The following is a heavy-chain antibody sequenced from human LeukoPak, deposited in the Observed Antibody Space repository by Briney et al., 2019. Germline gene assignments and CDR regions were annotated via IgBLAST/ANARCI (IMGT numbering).Heavy chain of an antibody. CDR1: GGSISSIY. D-gene: IGHD1-26*01. CDR3: ARQGRRFGRIVAATPFDY. CDR2: IDYTGST. Sequence: SETLSLTSTLSGGSISSIYCSWRRRPPGPGVGGSGYIDYTGSTNYNPSLKSRLPISVDTSKSQFSLKLISVTAAHTAVYYCARQGRRFGRIVAATPFDYWGQGTLVTVSS. J-gene: IGHJ4*02. V-gene: IGHV4-59*08.